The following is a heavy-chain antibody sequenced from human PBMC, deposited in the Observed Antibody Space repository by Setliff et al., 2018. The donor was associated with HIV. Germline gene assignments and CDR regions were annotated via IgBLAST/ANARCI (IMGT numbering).Heavy chain of an antibody. CDR1: GYAISSGYY. J-gene: IGHJ4*02. CDR3: ARELLRSWDGSESSYKPYYFDY. CDR2: IYNRGST. V-gene: IGHV4-38-2*02. D-gene: IGHD3-10*01. Sequence: PSETLSLTCAVSGYAISSGYYWGWIRRPPGKGLEWIGSIYNRGSTYYNPSLKSRVTISVDTSKNQFSLKLSSVTAADTAVYYCARELLRSWDGSESSYKPYYFDYWGQGTLVTVSS.